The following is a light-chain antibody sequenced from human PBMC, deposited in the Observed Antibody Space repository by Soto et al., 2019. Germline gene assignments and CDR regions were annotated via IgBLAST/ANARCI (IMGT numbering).Light chain of an antibody. CDR1: SSDVGGYNY. V-gene: IGLV2-14*01. CDR3: CSYTTTSTYV. J-gene: IGLJ2*01. Sequence: QSALTQPASVSGSPGQSITISCTGTSSDVGGYNYVSWYQQHPGKVPKPMIYEVFRRPSGISNRFSGSKSGNTASLTISGLQAEDEADYYCCSYTTTSTYVFGGGTKLTVL. CDR2: EVF.